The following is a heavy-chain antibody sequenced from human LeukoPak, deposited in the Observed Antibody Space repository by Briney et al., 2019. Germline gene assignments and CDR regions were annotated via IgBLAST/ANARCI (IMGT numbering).Heavy chain of an antibody. CDR1: GGTFSSYA. D-gene: IGHD6-6*01. CDR2: IIPIFGTA. V-gene: IGHV1-69*01. Sequence: ASVKVSCKASGGTFSSYAISWVRQAPGQGLEWMGGIIPIFGTANYAQRSQGRVTITADESTSTAYMELSSLRSEDTAVYYCARSIAARWVDYWGQGTLVTVSS. CDR3: ARSIAARWVDY. J-gene: IGHJ4*02.